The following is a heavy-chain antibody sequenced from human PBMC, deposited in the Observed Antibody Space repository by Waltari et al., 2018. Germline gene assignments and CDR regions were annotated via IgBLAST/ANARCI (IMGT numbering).Heavy chain of an antibody. Sequence: QVQLVQSGAEVKKPGSSVKVSCKASGGTFSSYAISWVRQAPGQGLAWMGGIIPIFGTTNYAQKFQGRVTITAYESTSTAYMELSGLRSEDTAVYYCARSDLGSYYYYYGMDVWGQGTTVTVSS. CDR1: GGTFSSYA. J-gene: IGHJ6*02. D-gene: IGHD7-27*01. CDR2: IIPIFGTT. CDR3: ARSDLGSYYYYYGMDV. V-gene: IGHV1-69*13.